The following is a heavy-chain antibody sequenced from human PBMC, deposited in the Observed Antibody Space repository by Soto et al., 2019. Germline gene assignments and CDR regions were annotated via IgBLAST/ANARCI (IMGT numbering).Heavy chain of an antibody. CDR2: ISATGGST. CDR1: GFTFNNYA. J-gene: IGHJ4*02. Sequence: EVQVLDSGGGLVQPGGSLRLSCAASGFTFNNYAMNWVRQAPGKGLEWVATISATGGSTYYADSVKGRFTISRDNSMNLLYLKLSDVDVEVSDGSKCAKYRLAGNFDYWGQGTQVTVSS. V-gene: IGHV3-23*01. CDR3: AKYRLAGNFDY.